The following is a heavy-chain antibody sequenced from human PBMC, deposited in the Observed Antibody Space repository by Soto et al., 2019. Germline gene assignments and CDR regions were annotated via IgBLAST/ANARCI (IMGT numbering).Heavy chain of an antibody. CDR2: ISANNGNT. CDR3: AREGRGSEDY. V-gene: IGHV1-18*01. D-gene: IGHD5-12*01. Sequence: QVQLVQSGAEVKKPGASAKVSCKTSGHTFTTYGISWVRQAPGQGFEWMGWISANNGNTNHAQKFRGRISMTTDTSTSTAYMEVRSLRSDDTAVYYCAREGRGSEDYWGQGTRVIVSS. J-gene: IGHJ4*02. CDR1: GHTFTTYG.